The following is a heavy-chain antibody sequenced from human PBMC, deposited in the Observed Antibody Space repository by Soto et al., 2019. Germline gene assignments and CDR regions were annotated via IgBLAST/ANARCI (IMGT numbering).Heavy chain of an antibody. CDR2: IIPIFGTA. CDR3: ARATGITGTTDYYSGMDV. CDR1: GGTFSSYA. Sequence: QVQLVQSGAEVKKPGSSVKVSCKASGGTFSSYAISWVRQAPGQGLEWMGGIIPIFGTANYAQKFQGRVTITADESTSTAYMELSSLRSEDTAVYYCARATGITGTTDYYSGMDVWGQGTTVTVSS. V-gene: IGHV1-69*01. J-gene: IGHJ6*02. D-gene: IGHD1-7*01.